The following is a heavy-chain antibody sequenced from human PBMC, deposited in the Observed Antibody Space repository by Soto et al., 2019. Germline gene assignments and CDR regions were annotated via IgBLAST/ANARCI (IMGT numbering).Heavy chain of an antibody. J-gene: IGHJ4*02. V-gene: IGHV3-30*03. Sequence: VQLVESGGGVVQPGRSLRLSCAASGFTFSSYGMHWVRQAPGKGLEWVAVISYDGSNKYYADSVKGRFTISRDNSKNTLYLQMNSLRAEDTAVYYCATQDYGDYVPYYFDYWGQGTLVTVSS. D-gene: IGHD4-17*01. CDR3: ATQDYGDYVPYYFDY. CDR2: ISYDGSNK. CDR1: GFTFSSYG.